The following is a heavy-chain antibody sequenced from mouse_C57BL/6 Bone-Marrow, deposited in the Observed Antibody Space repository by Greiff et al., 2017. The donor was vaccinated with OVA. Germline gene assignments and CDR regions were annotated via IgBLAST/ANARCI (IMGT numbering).Heavy chain of an antibody. Sequence: EVKLMESGGGLVQPGGSLKLSCAASGFTFRDYYMYWVRQTPETRLEWVAYISHGGGSTYYPDTVQGRFTISRDNAKNTLYLQMSRLKSEDTAMYYCARRAETTGGFAYWGQGTLVTVSA. CDR2: ISHGGGST. J-gene: IGHJ3*01. D-gene: IGHD1-1*01. CDR1: GFTFRDYY. CDR3: ARRAETTGGFAY. V-gene: IGHV5-12*01.